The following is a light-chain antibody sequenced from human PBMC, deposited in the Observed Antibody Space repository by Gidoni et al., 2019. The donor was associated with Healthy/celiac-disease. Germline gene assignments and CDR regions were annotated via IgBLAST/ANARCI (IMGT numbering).Light chain of an antibody. V-gene: IGKV3-15*01. J-gene: IGKJ1*01. CDR3: QQYNNCPPT. Sequence: EKVMSKSPATLSVSPGERATLSCRASQSVSSNLAWYQQKPGQAPRLLIYGASTRATGIPARFSGSGSGTEFTLTISSLQSEDFAVYYCQQYNNCPPTFGQGTKVEIK. CDR1: QSVSSN. CDR2: GAS.